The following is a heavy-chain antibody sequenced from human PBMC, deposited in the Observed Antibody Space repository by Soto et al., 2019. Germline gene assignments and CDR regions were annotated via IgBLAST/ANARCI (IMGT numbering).Heavy chain of an antibody. CDR3: ARGDEMTAVTIFEY. Sequence: QVQLEQSGPEVKRPGTSVKVSCKASGGAFGRYSVSWVRRAPGQGLEWIGGVIPVFNTSNYSLKFQGRVAISADESTSTVFMELRSLRSEDTALYYCARGDEMTAVTIFEYWGQGTLVTVSS. V-gene: IGHV1-69*01. CDR1: GGAFGRYS. D-gene: IGHD4-17*01. J-gene: IGHJ4*02. CDR2: VIPVFNTS.